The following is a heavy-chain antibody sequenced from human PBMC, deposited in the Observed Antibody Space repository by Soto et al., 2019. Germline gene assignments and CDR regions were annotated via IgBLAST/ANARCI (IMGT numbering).Heavy chain of an antibody. V-gene: IGHV5-51*01. CDR2: NYPGDSDT. CDR1: AYRFPSYW. CDR3: ARLYGDGNWFDS. J-gene: IGHJ5*01. Sequence: GVSLKISSKGSAYRFPSYWIAWVRQMPGKRLERMGINYPGDSDTRYSPSFQGQVTISADKSITTVYLQWRSLKASDTDMYYCARLYGDGNWFDSWGQGTLVTVSS. D-gene: IGHD4-17*01.